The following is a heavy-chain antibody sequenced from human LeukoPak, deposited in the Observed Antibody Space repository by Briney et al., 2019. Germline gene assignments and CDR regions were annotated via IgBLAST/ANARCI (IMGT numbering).Heavy chain of an antibody. J-gene: IGHJ3*02. CDR1: GYTLTELS. CDR2: FDPEDGET. CDR3: ARSIPYYYDSSGYYHDAFDI. Sequence: ASVKVSCKVSGYTLTELSMHWVRQAPGKRLEWMGGFDPEDGETIYAQKFQGRVTMTRDMSTSTVYMELSSLRSEDTAVYYCARSIPYYYDSSGYYHDAFDIWGQGTMVTVSS. V-gene: IGHV1-24*01. D-gene: IGHD3-22*01.